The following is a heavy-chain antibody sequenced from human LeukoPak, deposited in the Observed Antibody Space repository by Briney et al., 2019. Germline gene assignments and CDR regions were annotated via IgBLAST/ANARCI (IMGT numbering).Heavy chain of an antibody. V-gene: IGHV1-69*13. J-gene: IGHJ3*02. CDR1: GGTFSSYA. D-gene: IGHD3-16*02. Sequence: SVKVSCKASGGTFSSYAISWVRQAPGQGLEWMGGIIPIFGTANYAQKFQGRVTITADESTSTAYMELSSLRSEDTAVYYCARDRPSIRLGELSSDAFDIWGQGTMVTVSS. CDR3: ARDRPSIRLGELSSDAFDI. CDR2: IIPIFGTA.